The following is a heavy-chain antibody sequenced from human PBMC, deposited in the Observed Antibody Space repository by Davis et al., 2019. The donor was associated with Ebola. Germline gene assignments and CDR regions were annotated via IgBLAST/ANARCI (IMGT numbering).Heavy chain of an antibody. D-gene: IGHD3-22*01. CDR1: GYTFTSYA. CDR3: ARGATYYYDSSGTFDY. J-gene: IGHJ4*02. Sequence: ASVKVSCKASGYTFTSYAMHWVRQAPGQRLEWMGWINAGNGNTKYSQKFQGRVTITRDTSASTAYMELSSLRSEDTAVYYCARGATYYYDSSGTFDYWGQGTLVTVSS. CDR2: INAGNGNT. V-gene: IGHV1-3*01.